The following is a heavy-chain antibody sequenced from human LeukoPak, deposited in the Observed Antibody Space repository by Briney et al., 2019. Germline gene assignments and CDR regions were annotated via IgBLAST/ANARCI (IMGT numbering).Heavy chain of an antibody. Sequence: GGSLRLSCAASGFTFSSYAMSWVRQAPGKGLEWVSAISGSGGSTYYAASVKGRFTISRGNSKNTLYLQMNSLRAEDTAVYYCAQGGSRDRFDYWGQGTLGTVSP. CDR1: GFTFSSYA. CDR3: AQGGSRDRFDY. V-gene: IGHV3-23*01. D-gene: IGHD3-10*01. CDR2: ISGSGGST. J-gene: IGHJ4*02.